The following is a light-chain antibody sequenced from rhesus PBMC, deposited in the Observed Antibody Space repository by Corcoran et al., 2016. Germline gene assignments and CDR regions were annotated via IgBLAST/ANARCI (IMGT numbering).Light chain of an antibody. CDR2: EVS. CDR1: QSLLHSGGKTY. V-gene: IGKV2S15*01. CDR3: MRGIQLPYS. Sequence: DIVMTQTPLSLPVTPGEPASISCRSSQSLLHSGGKTYLYWYLQKPGQSPQLLIHEVSNRASGVPDRFRGRGSGTDFTLKISRVKAEDVGVYYCMRGIQLPYSFGQGTKVEIK. J-gene: IGKJ2*01.